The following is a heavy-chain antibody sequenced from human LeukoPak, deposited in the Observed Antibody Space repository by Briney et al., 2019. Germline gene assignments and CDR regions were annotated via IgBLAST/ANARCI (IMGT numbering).Heavy chain of an antibody. CDR1: GGSISSSSYY. Sequence: SETLSLTCTVSGGSISSSSYYWGWIRQPPGKGLEWIGSIYYSGSTYYNPSLKSRVTISVDTSKNQFSQKLSSVTAADTAVYYCALSYYDSSGYSDYWGQGTLVTVSS. D-gene: IGHD3-22*01. CDR3: ALSYYDSSGYSDY. V-gene: IGHV4-39*01. J-gene: IGHJ4*02. CDR2: IYYSGST.